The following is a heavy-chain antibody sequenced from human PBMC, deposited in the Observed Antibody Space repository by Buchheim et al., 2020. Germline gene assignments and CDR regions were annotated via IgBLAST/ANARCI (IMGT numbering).Heavy chain of an antibody. J-gene: IGHJ5*02. CDR3: ARGYSYGYSYFDP. V-gene: IGHV4-39*07. CDR1: GDSISRDNYY. D-gene: IGHD5-18*01. Sequence: QLQLQESGPGLVKPSETLSLTCNVSGDSISRDNYYWGWIRQPPGKGLEWIGSMYYSGNTFYNPSLKSRVTISVDTSKNQISLKVKSVTAADTAVYYCARGYSYGYSYFDPRGQGTL. CDR2: MYYSGNT.